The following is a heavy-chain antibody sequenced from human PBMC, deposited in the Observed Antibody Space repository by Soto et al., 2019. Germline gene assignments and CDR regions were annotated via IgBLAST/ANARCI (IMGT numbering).Heavy chain of an antibody. Sequence: EVQLLESGGGLVQPGGSLRLSCAASGFTFSSYAMSWVRQAPGKGLEWDSAISGSGGSTYYADSVKGRFTISSDHSRNTLYLQMNSLRAEDTAVYYCAKETSSTWFPLDYWGQGTLVTVSS. J-gene: IGHJ4*02. CDR1: GFTFSSYA. CDR2: ISGSGGST. D-gene: IGHD6-13*01. V-gene: IGHV3-23*01. CDR3: AKETSSTWFPLDY.